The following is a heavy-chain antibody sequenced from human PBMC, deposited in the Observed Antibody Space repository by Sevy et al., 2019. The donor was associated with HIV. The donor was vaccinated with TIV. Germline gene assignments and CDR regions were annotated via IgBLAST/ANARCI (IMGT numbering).Heavy chain of an antibody. CDR2: LSFGCGEI. D-gene: IGHD3-16*01. CDR3: AQETVGRFDS. J-gene: IGHJ4*02. Sequence: GGSLRLSCAASGFTFSKYSMSWVRQPPGKGLEWVSTLSFGCGEINYADSVKGRFTISRDNSKSSVYLQMNSLRVEDTAVYYCAQETVGRFDSWGQGTLVTVSS. V-gene: IGHV3-23*01. CDR1: GFTFSKYS.